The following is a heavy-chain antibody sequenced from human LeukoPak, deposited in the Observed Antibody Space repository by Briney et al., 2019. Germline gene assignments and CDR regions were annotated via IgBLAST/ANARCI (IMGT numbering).Heavy chain of an antibody. CDR2: IYTSGST. J-gene: IGHJ6*03. CDR1: GGSISSGSYY. CDR3: AREAGYCSSTSCQPKPYYYYYYMDV. V-gene: IGHV4-61*02. Sequence: SQTLSLTCTVSGGSISSGSYYWRWIRQPAGKGLEWIGRIYTSGSTNYNPSLKSRVTISVDTSKNQFSLKLSSVTAADTAVYYCAREAGYCSSTSCQPKPYYYYYYMDVWGKGTTVTVSS. D-gene: IGHD2-2*01.